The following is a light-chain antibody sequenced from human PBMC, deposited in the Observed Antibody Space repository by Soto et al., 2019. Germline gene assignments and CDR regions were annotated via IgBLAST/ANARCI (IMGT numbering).Light chain of an antibody. CDR2: DVS. V-gene: IGLV2-11*01. Sequence: QSVLTQPRSVSGSPEQSVTISCTGTSSDVGGYNYVSWYQQHPGKAPKLMIYDVSKRPSGVPDRFSGSKSGNTASLTISGLQAEDEADYYCCSYAGSYTHVFGTGTKVTVL. CDR1: SSDVGGYNY. CDR3: CSYAGSYTHV. J-gene: IGLJ1*01.